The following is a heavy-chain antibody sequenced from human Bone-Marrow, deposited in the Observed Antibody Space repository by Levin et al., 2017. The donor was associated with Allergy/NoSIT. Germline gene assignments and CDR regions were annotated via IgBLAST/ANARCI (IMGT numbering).Heavy chain of an antibody. CDR1: GGSLSGYY. J-gene: IGHJ4*02. V-gene: IGHV4-34*01. Sequence: SQTLSLTCAVSGGSLSGYYWTWIRQPPGKGLEWIGEINHLGSAAYNPSLTSRVTLSVDTSKNQFSLNLISVTAADTAVYYCARLAGFSRGWYLPYWGQGALVTVSS. D-gene: IGHD6-19*01. CDR3: ARLAGFSRGWYLPY. CDR2: INHLGSA.